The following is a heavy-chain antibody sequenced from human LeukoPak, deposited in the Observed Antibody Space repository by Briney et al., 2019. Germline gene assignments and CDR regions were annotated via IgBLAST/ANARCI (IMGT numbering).Heavy chain of an antibody. CDR1: GGTFSSYA. V-gene: IGHV1-69*04. J-gene: IGHJ6*02. CDR3: ARGRGTVTTHYYYYGMDV. Sequence: SVKVSCKASGGTFSSYAISWVRQAPGQGLGWMGRIIPVLGIANYAQKFQGRVTITADKSTSTAYMELSSLGSEDTAVYYCARGRGTVTTHYYYYGMDVWGQGTTVTVSS. D-gene: IGHD4-11*01. CDR2: IIPVLGIA.